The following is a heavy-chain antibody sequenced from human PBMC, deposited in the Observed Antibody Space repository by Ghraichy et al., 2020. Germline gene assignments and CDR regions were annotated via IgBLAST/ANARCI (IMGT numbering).Heavy chain of an antibody. CDR3: TIVGFLEWLGPEGAPWGLHV. CDR2: IKSKTDGGTT. V-gene: IGHV3-15*07. Sequence: GGSLRLSCAASHFTFSNAWMNWVRQAPGKGLEWVGRIKSKTDGGTTDYAAPVKGRFTISRDDSKNTLYLQMNSLKTEDTAVYYCTIVGFLEWLGPEGAPWGLHVWGRGTTVTVSS. J-gene: IGHJ6*02. D-gene: IGHD3-3*01. CDR1: HFTFSNAW.